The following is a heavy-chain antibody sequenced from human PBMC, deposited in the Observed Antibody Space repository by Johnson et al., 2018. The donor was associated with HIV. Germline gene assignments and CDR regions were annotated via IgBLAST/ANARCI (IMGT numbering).Heavy chain of an antibody. D-gene: IGHD1-26*01. CDR1: GFTFSNYD. CDR2: IRYDGNNK. V-gene: IGHV3-33*01. J-gene: IGHJ3*02. CDR3: ARSPGYSLLDAFDI. Sequence: QVQLVESGGGVVQPGRSLRLSCEASGFTFSNYDMHWVRQAPRKGLEWVALIRYDGNNKYYVDSVKGRFTVSRDNSKNTLYLQMNSLRAEDTAVYYCARSPGYSLLDAFDIWGQGAMVTVTS.